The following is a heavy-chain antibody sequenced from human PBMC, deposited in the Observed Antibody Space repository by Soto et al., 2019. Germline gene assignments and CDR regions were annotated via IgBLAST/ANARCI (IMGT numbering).Heavy chain of an antibody. D-gene: IGHD3-9*01. J-gene: IGHJ4*02. Sequence: QVQLQESGPGLVKPSETLSLTCTVSGGSISSYYWSWIRQPPGKGLEWIGYIYYSGSTNYNPSLKSRVTISVDTSKNQFSLKLSSVTAADTAAYYCARGVRYFDWLLEGFDYWGQGTLVTVSS. CDR3: ARGVRYFDWLLEGFDY. CDR1: GGSISSYY. CDR2: IYYSGST. V-gene: IGHV4-59*01.